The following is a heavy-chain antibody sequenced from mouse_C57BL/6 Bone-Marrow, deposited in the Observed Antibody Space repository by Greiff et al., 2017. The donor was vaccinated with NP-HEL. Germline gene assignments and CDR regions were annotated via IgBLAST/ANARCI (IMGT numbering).Heavy chain of an antibody. CDR2: ISYDGSN. CDR3: ARERIYYDYDAYAMDY. Sequence: EVQLQQSGPGLVKPSQSLSLTCSVTGYSITSGYYWNWIRQFPGNKLEWMGYISYDGSNNYNPSLKNRISITRDTSKNQFFLKLNSVTTEDTATYYCARERIYYDYDAYAMDYWGQGTSVTVSS. CDR1: GYSITSGYY. J-gene: IGHJ4*01. D-gene: IGHD2-4*01. V-gene: IGHV3-6*01.